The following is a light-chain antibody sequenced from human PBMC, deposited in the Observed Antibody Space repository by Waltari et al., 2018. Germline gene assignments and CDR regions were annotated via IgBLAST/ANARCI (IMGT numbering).Light chain of an antibody. CDR3: QQRSNWPPELT. V-gene: IGKV3-11*01. J-gene: IGKJ4*01. Sequence: EIVLTQSPATLPSSPGERATLYCRARQSVGTSLAWYQQKPGKSPRILIWDASNRARGTPARFSGSASGTDFTLTISGLEPEDFAVYYCQQRSNWPPELTFGGGSKVEIK. CDR1: QSVGTS. CDR2: DAS.